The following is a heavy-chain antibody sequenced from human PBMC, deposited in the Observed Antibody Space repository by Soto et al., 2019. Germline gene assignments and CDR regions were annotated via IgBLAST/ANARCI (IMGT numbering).Heavy chain of an antibody. D-gene: IGHD1-26*01. CDR3: AKDYLRWAQS. CDR1: GFTFSDYG. CDR2: ISGSVST. Sequence: EVQLLESGGGLEQPGGSLRLSCAASGFTFSDYGMSWVRQAPGKGLAWVSAISGSVSTFYADSVKGRFTISRDNSKNTLYLQMNGLRAEDTAVYYWAKDYLRWAQSWGQGTLVTVSS. J-gene: IGHJ5*02. V-gene: IGHV3-23*01.